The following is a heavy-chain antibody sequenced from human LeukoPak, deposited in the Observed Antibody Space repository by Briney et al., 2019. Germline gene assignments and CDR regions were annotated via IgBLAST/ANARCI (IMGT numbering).Heavy chain of an antibody. CDR2: IYSGSTI. CDR3: ARLEYYYVSGNYYKLFDY. D-gene: IGHD3-10*01. CDR1: GFTVSSNY. Sequence: GGSLRLSCAASGFTVSSNYMSWVRQAPGKGLEWVSVIYSGSTIYFADSVKGRFTISRDNAKNSLYLQMNSLRDEDTAVYYCARLEYYYVSGNYYKLFDYWGQGTLVTVCS. J-gene: IGHJ4*02. V-gene: IGHV3-66*04.